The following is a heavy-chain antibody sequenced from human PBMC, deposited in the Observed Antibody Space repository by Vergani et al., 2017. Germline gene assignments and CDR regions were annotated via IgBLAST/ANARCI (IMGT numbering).Heavy chain of an antibody. CDR1: GYSFNNYA. J-gene: IGHJ4*02. CDR2: INPTTGNP. CDR3: SRANRGRLAVGATDS. D-gene: IGHD6-19*01. Sequence: QEQLVRSGSELKKPGASVKVSCKASGYSFNNYAIHWVRQAPGQGLEWMGWINPTTGNPTYARAFTGRFVFSLDTSISTAYLQIGSLKAEDTAVYFCSRANRGRLAVGATDSWGQGTLITVSS. V-gene: IGHV7-4-1*01.